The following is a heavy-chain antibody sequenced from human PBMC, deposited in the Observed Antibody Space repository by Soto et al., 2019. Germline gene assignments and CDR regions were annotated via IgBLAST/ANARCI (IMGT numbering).Heavy chain of an antibody. J-gene: IGHJ6*02. Sequence: GSLRLSCAASGFTFSNAWMSWVRQAPGKGLEWVGRIKSKTDGGTTDYAAPVKGRFTISRDDSKNTLYLQMNSLKTEDTAVYYCTTAWNGDYYYYGMDVWGQGTTVTVSS. CDR3: TTAWNGDYYYYGMDV. CDR1: GFTFSNAW. V-gene: IGHV3-15*01. D-gene: IGHD1-1*01. CDR2: IKSKTDGGTT.